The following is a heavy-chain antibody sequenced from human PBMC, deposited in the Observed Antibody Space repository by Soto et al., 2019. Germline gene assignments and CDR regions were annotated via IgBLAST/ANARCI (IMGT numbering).Heavy chain of an antibody. Sequence: SETLSFTCTVSGGSISSGDYYWSWIRQPPGKGLEWIGYIYYSGSTYYNPSLKSRVTISVDTSKNQFSLKLSSVTAADTAVYYCARDRMVVVPAAVHYYYYGMDVWGQGTTVTVSS. CDR1: GGSISSGDYY. V-gene: IGHV4-30-4*01. J-gene: IGHJ6*02. CDR3: ARDRMVVVPAAVHYYYYGMDV. CDR2: IYYSGST. D-gene: IGHD2-2*01.